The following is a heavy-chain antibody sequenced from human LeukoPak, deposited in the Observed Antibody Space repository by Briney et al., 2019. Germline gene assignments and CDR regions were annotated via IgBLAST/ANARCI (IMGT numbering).Heavy chain of an antibody. CDR3: ARAYPPLRTAAAGDQ. J-gene: IGHJ4*02. V-gene: IGHV3-21*01. D-gene: IGHD6-13*01. CDR2: ISYRSSPI. Sequence: GGSLRLSCTASGFTFSDCYMSWVRQAPGKGLEWVSSISYRSSPIYYADSVKGRFTISRDNAKNSLYLQMDSLRAGDTAVYYCARAYPPLRTAAAGDQWGQGTLVTVSS. CDR1: GFTFSDCY.